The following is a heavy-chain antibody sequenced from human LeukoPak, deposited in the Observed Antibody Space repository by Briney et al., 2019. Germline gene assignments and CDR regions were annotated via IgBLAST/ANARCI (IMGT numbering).Heavy chain of an antibody. V-gene: IGHV3-11*01. CDR3: AREDNVWNLLYNYYMDV. J-gene: IGHJ6*03. D-gene: IGHD1-1*01. CDR1: GLILRDYY. CDR2: IDGRGDTI. Sequence: PGDPLRLSCGPWGLILRDYYVMGMQQAPAKDLEGVAWIDGRGDTIFCADSIKRRFTISRDSAKNSLYLQMNILRAEDTAVYYCAREDNVWNLLYNYYMDVWGKGTTVTVSS.